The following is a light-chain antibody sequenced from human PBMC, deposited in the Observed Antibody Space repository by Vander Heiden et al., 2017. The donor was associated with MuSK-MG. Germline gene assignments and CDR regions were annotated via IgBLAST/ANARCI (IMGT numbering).Light chain of an antibody. CDR1: QSISSY. J-gene: IGKJ5*01. CDR3: QQSYSTLST. Sequence: IQMNQSPSSLSASVGDRVTITCRASQSISSYLNWYQQKPGKAPKLLIYAASSLQSGVPSRFSGSGSGTDFTLTISSLQPEDFATYYCQQSYSTLSTFGQGTRLEIK. V-gene: IGKV1-39*01. CDR2: AAS.